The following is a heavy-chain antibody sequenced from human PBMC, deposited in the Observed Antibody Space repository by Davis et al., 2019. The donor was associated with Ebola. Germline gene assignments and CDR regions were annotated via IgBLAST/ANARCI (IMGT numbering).Heavy chain of an antibody. V-gene: IGHV3-53*01. J-gene: IGHJ4*02. D-gene: IGHD6-19*01. Sequence: GGSLRLSCSVSGFVISGNSYFWGWVRQAPGKGLEWVSVIYSGGSTYYADSVKGRFTISRDNSKNTLYLQMNSLRAEDTAVYYCARVRSRGDGSGWSRIDYWGQGTLVTVSS. CDR1: GFVISGNSYF. CDR2: IYSGGST. CDR3: ARVRSRGDGSGWSRIDY.